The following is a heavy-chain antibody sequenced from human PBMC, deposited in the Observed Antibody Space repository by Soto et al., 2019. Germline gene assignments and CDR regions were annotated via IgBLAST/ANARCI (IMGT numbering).Heavy chain of an antibody. CDR2: IIPIFGTA. Sequence: SVKVSCKASGGTFSSYAISWVRQAPGQGLEWMGGIIPIFGTANYAQKFQGRVTITADKSTSTAYMELSSLRSEDTAVYYCASHIAAPYNWFDPWGQGTLVTVSS. J-gene: IGHJ5*02. CDR1: GGTFSSYA. D-gene: IGHD6-13*01. V-gene: IGHV1-69*06. CDR3: ASHIAAPYNWFDP.